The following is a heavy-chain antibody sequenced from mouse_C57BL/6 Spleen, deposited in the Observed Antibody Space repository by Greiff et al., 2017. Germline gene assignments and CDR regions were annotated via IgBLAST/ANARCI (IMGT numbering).Heavy chain of an antibody. Sequence: VQLQQSGPELVKPGASVKISCKASGYAFSSSWMNWVKQRPGQGLEWIGRIYPGDGDTNYNGKFKGKATLTADKSSSTAYMQLSSLTSEDSAVYFCARGNWCSYYFDYWGQGTTLTVSS. D-gene: IGHD4-1*01. CDR2: IYPGDGDT. CDR1: GYAFSSSW. V-gene: IGHV1-82*01. CDR3: ARGNWCSYYFDY. J-gene: IGHJ2*01.